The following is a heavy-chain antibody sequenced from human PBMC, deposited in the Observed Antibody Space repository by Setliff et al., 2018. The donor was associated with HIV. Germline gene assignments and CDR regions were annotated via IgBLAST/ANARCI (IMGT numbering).Heavy chain of an antibody. J-gene: IGHJ1*01. CDR3: ARAGYYGSTSYWEYFQH. CDR1: GGSISSHY. D-gene: IGHD3-22*01. V-gene: IGHV4-59*11. Sequence: TSETLSLTCTVSGGSISSHYWSWIRQPPGKGLEWIGSIYYNGITNYNPSLKSRVTVSVDTSKNQFSLKLSSVTAADTAVYYCARAGYYGSTSYWEYFQHWGQGTLVTVPQ. CDR2: IYYNGIT.